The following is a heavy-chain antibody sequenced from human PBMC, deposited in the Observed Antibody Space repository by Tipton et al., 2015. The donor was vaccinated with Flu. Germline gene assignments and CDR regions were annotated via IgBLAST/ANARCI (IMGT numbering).Heavy chain of an antibody. V-gene: IGHV3-21*01. CDR2: ISSSSSYI. CDR3: ARVTGGSSFDC. Sequence: SLRLSCAASGFTFSSYSMNWVRQAPGKGLEWVSSISSSSSYIYYADSVKGRFTISRDNAKNSLYLQMNSLRAEDTAVYYCARVTGGSSFDCWGRGPLVSVSS. CDR1: GFTFSSYS. J-gene: IGHJ4*02. D-gene: IGHD6-6*01.